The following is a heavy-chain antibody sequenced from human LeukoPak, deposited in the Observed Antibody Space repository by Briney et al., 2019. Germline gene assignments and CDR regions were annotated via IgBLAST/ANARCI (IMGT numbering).Heavy chain of an antibody. J-gene: IGHJ4*02. CDR1: GYTFTSYY. D-gene: IGHD3-22*01. V-gene: IGHV1-46*01. CDR3: ARPLSNYYDSSGYVY. CDR2: INPSGGST. Sequence: ASVKVSCKASGYTFTSYYMHWVRQAPGQGLEWMGIINPSGGSTSYAQKFQGRVTMTRDTSTSTVYMELSSLRSEDTAVYYCARPLSNYYDSSGYVYWGQGTLVTVSS.